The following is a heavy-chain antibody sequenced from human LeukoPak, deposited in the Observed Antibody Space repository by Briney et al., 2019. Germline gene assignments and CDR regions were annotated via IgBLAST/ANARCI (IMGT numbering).Heavy chain of an antibody. CDR1: GYTFTSYA. CDR3: ARESTGYSYFDY. Sequence: ASVKVSCKASGYTFTSYAMNWVRQAPGQGLEWMGWISAYNGNTNYAQKLQGRVTMTTDTSTSTAYMELRSLRSDDTAVYYCARESTGYSYFDYWGQGTLVTVSS. J-gene: IGHJ4*02. CDR2: ISAYNGNT. D-gene: IGHD3-9*01. V-gene: IGHV1-18*01.